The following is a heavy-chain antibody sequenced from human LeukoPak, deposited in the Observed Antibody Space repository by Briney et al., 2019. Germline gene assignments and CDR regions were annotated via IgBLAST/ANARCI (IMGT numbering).Heavy chain of an antibody. Sequence: GGSLRLSCAASGFTFDDYAMHWVRQAPGKGLEWVSGISWNSGSIGYADSVKGRFTISRDNAKNSLYLQMNSLRAEDTALYYCAKGRGCSSTSCYEAFDYWGQGTLVTVSS. CDR3: AKGRGCSSTSCYEAFDY. CDR2: ISWNSGSI. J-gene: IGHJ4*02. CDR1: GFTFDDYA. D-gene: IGHD2-2*01. V-gene: IGHV3-9*01.